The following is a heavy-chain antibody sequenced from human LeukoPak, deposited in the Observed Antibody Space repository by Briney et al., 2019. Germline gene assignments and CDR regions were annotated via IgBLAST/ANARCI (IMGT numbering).Heavy chain of an antibody. CDR3: ARGRYSSSSGRYFDL. D-gene: IGHD6-6*01. J-gene: IGHJ2*01. V-gene: IGHV3-13*01. CDR2: IGTAGDT. Sequence: GGSPRLSCAASGFTFSSYVMHWVRQATGKGLEWVSAIGTAGDTYYPGSVKGRFTISRENAKNSLYLQMNSLRAGDTAVYYCARGRYSSSSGRYFDLWGRGTLVTVSS. CDR1: GFTFSSYV.